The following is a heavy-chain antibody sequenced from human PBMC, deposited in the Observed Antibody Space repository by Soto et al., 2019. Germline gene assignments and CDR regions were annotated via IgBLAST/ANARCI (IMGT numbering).Heavy chain of an antibody. CDR3: ARDSRGDGYNSGAFDI. V-gene: IGHV1-69*01. CDR2: IIPIFGTA. D-gene: IGHD5-12*01. CDR1: GGTFSSYA. Sequence: QVQLVQSGAEVKKPGSSVKVSCKASGGTFSSYAISWVRQAPGQGLEWMGGIIPIFGTANYAQKFQGRGTITTDEYTSTTYMELSSLRSEDTAVYYCARDSRGDGYNSGAFDIWGQGTMVTVSS. J-gene: IGHJ3*02.